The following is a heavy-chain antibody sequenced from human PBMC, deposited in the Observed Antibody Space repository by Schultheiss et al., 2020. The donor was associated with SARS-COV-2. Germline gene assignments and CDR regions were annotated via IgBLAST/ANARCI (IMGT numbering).Heavy chain of an antibody. J-gene: IGHJ4*02. D-gene: IGHD1-7*01. V-gene: IGHV4-34*01. CDR2: INHSGST. CDR3: AREVGLELPWATYYFDY. CDR1: GGFISSYY. Sequence: SETLSLTCSVSGGFISSYYWGWIRQPPGKGLEWIGEINHSGSTNYNPSLKSRVTISVDTSKNQFSLKLSSVTAADTAVYYCAREVGLELPWATYYFDYWGQGTLVTVSS.